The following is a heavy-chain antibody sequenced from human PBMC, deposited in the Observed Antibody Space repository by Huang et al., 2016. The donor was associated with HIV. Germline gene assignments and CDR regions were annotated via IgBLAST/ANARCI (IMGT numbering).Heavy chain of an antibody. V-gene: IGHV3-48*01. D-gene: IGHD3-3*01. CDR1: GFTFSGYA. J-gene: IGHJ5*02. CDR3: ARRVNTIRPASNWLDP. CDR2: RRSRCSTT. Sequence: EVQLVESGGGLVQRGGSLRLSCAASGFTFSGYAMNWVRQAPGKGLGWVSYRRSRCSTTNDANFVKGRFTISRDNAKKSLFLQMKSLRAEDTAVYYGARRVNTIRPASNWLDPWGQGTLVTVSS.